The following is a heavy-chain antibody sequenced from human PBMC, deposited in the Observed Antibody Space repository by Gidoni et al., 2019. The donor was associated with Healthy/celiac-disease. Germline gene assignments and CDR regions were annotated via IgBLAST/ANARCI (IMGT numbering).Heavy chain of an antibody. CDR2: ISGSGGST. V-gene: IGHV3-23*04. Sequence: EVQLVESGGGLVQPGGSLRLSCEASGFTFSSYAMSWVRQAPGKGLEWVSAISGSGGSTYYADSVKGRFTISRDNSKNTLYLQMNSLRAEDTAVYYCAKDSLRTVTTVISRYYFDYWGQGTLVTVSS. CDR1: GFTFSSYA. CDR3: AKDSLRTVTTVISRYYFDY. D-gene: IGHD4-17*01. J-gene: IGHJ4*02.